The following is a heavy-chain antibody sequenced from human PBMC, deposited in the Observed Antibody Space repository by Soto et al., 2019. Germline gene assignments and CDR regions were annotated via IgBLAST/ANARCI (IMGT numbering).Heavy chain of an antibody. CDR1: GFTFSRYA. Sequence: GGSLRLSCAASGFTFSRYAMSWVRQAPGKGLEWVSSISGRGDSTYYADSVKGRFTISRDNSKNTLYLQMNSLRAEDTAVYYCAKDPFLWSGYLYYFGYWGQGSVVTVSS. D-gene: IGHD3-3*01. V-gene: IGHV3-23*01. CDR3: AKDPFLWSGYLYYFGY. CDR2: ISGRGDST. J-gene: IGHJ4*02.